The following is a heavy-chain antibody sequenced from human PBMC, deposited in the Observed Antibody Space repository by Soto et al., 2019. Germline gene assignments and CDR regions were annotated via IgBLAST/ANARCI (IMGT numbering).Heavy chain of an antibody. V-gene: IGHV3-23*01. CDR1: GFTFSSYA. CDR2: ISGSGGST. J-gene: IGHJ5*02. CDR3: AKDLYSRSYSPNWFDP. Sequence: GGSLRLSCAASGFTFSSYAVSWVRQAPGKGLEWVSAISGSGGSTYYADSVKGRFTISRDNSKNTLYLQMNSLRAEDTAVYYCAKDLYSRSYSPNWFDPWGQGTLVTVSS. D-gene: IGHD6-6*01.